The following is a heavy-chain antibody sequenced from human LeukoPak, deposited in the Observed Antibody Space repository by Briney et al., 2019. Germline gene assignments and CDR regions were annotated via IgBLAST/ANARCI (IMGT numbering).Heavy chain of an antibody. CDR2: IYYSGST. CDR3: AREFYPSLDY. CDR1: GGSISSYY. D-gene: IGHD2/OR15-2a*01. V-gene: IGHV4-59*01. Sequence: SETLSLTCTVSGGSISSYYWSWIRQPPGKGLEWIGYIYYSGSTNYNPSLKSRVTISVDTSKNQFSLKLSSVTAADTAVYYCAREFYPSLDYWGQGTLVTVSS. J-gene: IGHJ4*02.